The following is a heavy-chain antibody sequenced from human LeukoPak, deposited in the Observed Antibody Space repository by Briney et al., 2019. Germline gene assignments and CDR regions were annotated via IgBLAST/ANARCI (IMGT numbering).Heavy chain of an antibody. D-gene: IGHD2-2*01. Sequence: ASVKVSCKASGYTFTGYYMHWVRQAPGQGLEGMGWINPNSGGTNYAQKFQGRVTMTRDTSISTAYMELSRLRSDDTAVYYCARADIVVVPAILGGNWFDPWGQGTLVTVSS. CDR1: GYTFTGYY. V-gene: IGHV1-2*02. CDR2: INPNSGGT. CDR3: ARADIVVVPAILGGNWFDP. J-gene: IGHJ5*02.